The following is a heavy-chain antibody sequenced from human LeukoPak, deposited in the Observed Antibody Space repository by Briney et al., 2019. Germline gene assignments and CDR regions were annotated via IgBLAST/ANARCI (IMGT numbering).Heavy chain of an antibody. CDR2: IYYSGST. D-gene: IGHD3-22*01. V-gene: IGHV4-31*03. CDR1: GGSISGSSYY. CDR3: ARGNDSSGYSSFDY. J-gene: IGHJ4*02. Sequence: SETLSLTCTVSGGSISGSSYYWSWIRQHPGKGLEWIGYIYYSGSTYYNPSLKSRVTISVDTSKNQFSLKLSSVTAADTAVYYCARGNDSSGYSSFDYWGQGTLVTVSS.